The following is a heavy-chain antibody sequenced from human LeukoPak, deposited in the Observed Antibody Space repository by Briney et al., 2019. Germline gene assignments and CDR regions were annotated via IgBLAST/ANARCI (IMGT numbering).Heavy chain of an antibody. CDR1: GGSISNYY. D-gene: IGHD2-21*02. V-gene: IGHV4-4*07. Sequence: SETLSLTCTVSGGSISNYYWSWIRQPAGKGLEWIGRIYSSGSTNYNPSLKSRVTMSLDTSKNQFSLKLTSVTAADTAVYYCARDSALGYCGGDCYPDYWGQGPLVTVSS. CDR2: IYSSGST. J-gene: IGHJ4*02. CDR3: ARDSALGYCGGDCYPDY.